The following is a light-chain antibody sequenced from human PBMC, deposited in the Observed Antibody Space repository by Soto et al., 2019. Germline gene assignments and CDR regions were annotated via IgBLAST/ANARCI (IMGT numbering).Light chain of an antibody. V-gene: IGLV1-44*01. CDR2: SNN. Sequence: QLVLTQPPSASETPGQRVTISCSGSSSNIGTNAVNWYQQLPGTAPKLLIYSNNLRPPGVPDRFSGSKSGTSASLAISGLQSEDESDYFCAAWDDSLDGVVFGGGTKLTVL. CDR3: AAWDDSLDGVV. CDR1: SSNIGTNA. J-gene: IGLJ3*02.